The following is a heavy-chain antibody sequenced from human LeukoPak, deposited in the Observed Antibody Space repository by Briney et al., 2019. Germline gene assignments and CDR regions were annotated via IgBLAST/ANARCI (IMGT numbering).Heavy chain of an antibody. CDR3: ARCRTTVTAMPGY. D-gene: IGHD4-17*01. CDR1: GFTFSSYW. J-gene: IGHJ4*02. V-gene: IGHV3-7*03. Sequence: PGGSLRLSCAASGFTFSSYWMNWARQAPGKGLEWVASINHNGNVNYYVDSVKGRFTISRDNAKNSLYLQMNSLRAEDTAVYYCARCRTTVTAMPGYWGQGTLVTVSS. CDR2: INHNGNVN.